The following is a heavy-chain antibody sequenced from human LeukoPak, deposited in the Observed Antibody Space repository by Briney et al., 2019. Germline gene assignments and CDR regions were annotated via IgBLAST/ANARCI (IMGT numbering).Heavy chain of an antibody. CDR2: IYTSGST. CDR3: ARGSGYDSGYYYYGMDV. V-gene: IGHV4-4*07. CDR1: GGSISSYY. Sequence: ETLSLTCTVSGGSISSYYWSWIRQPAGKGLEWIGRIYTSGSTNYNPSLKSRVTMSVDMSKNQFSLKLSSVTAADTAVYYCARGSGYDSGYYYYGMDVWGQGTTVTVSS. D-gene: IGHD5-12*01. J-gene: IGHJ6*02.